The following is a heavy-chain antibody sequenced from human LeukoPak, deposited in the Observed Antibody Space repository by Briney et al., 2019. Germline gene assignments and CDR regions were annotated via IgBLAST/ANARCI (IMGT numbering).Heavy chain of an antibody. D-gene: IGHD1-26*01. V-gene: IGHV3-72*01. Sequence: GGSLRLSCAASGFSFSDHYMDWVRQAPGKGLEWVGRTRNKANSYTTEYAAPVKGRFTISGDDSKNSLYLQMNSLKTEDTAVYYCASWEVVGAYFDYWGQGTLVTVSS. J-gene: IGHJ4*02. CDR2: TRNKANSYTT. CDR1: GFSFSDHY. CDR3: ASWEVVGAYFDY.